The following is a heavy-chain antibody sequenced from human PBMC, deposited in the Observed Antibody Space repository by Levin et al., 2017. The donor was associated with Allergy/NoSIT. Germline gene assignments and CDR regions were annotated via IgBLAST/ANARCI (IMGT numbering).Heavy chain of an antibody. J-gene: IGHJ4*02. CDR1: GGSISSISYY. Sequence: SQTLSLTCTVSGGSISSISYYWGWIRQPPGKGLEWIGSIYYNGHTYYNPSLKSRVTISVDTSKEQFSLKLSSVTAADTAVYYCARQPANGEWDFYYWGQGTLVTVSS. CDR3: ARQPANGEWDFYY. D-gene: IGHD3-10*01. CDR2: IYYNGHT. V-gene: IGHV4-39*01.